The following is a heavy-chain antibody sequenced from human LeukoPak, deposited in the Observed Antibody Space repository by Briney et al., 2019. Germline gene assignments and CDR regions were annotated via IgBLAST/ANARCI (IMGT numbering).Heavy chain of an antibody. Sequence: GGSLRLSCAASGFTVSSKYMSWVRQAPGKGLEWVSTLYSNGNTYYADSVKGRFTISRDNSKSTLSLQMNSLRAEDTAVYYCARDYYDGSAYYSYYEYWGQGTLVTVSS. D-gene: IGHD3-22*01. V-gene: IGHV3-53*01. CDR1: GFTVSSKY. CDR2: LYSNGNT. J-gene: IGHJ4*02. CDR3: ARDYYDGSAYYSYYEY.